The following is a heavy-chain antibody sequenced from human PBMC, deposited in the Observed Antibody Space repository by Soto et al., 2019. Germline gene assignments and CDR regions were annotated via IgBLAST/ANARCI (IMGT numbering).Heavy chain of an antibody. CDR2: FGGSGGT. J-gene: IGHJ6*03. Sequence: EVQVLESGGGLVQPGGSLRLSCVGSGFIFSNYAMAWVSQAPGKGLEWVSGFGGSGGTYYADSVKGRYTISRDNSKNTLYLQMNSLRVEDTAVYYCAKSQSSLYYMDVWGKGTAVTVSS. CDR3: AKSQSSLYYMDV. CDR1: GFIFSNYA. V-gene: IGHV3-23*01.